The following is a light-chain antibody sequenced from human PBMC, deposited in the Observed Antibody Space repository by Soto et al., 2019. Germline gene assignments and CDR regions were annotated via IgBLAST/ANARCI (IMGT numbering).Light chain of an antibody. J-gene: IGKJ4*01. CDR3: QHYNSYPLT. Sequence: DIQMSQSPSTLSASVGDRVTITCRASQSISSWLAWYQQKPGKAPKLLIYDASSLESGVPSRFSGSGSGTEFTLTISSLQPDDYATYYCQHYNSYPLTFGGGAKV. CDR1: QSISSW. CDR2: DAS. V-gene: IGKV1-5*01.